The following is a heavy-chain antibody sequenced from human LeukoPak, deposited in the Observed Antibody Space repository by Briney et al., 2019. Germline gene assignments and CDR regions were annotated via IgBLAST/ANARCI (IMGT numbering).Heavy chain of an antibody. V-gene: IGHV3-11*06. D-gene: IGHD6-13*01. CDR2: ISGSSSHI. CDR3: ARDQIGSW. J-gene: IGHJ4*02. CDR1: GFTLSDYY. Sequence: PGGSLLLSCEASGFTLSDYYLSWIRQAPGKGLEWISYISGSSSHINYADSVKGRFTISRDNAKKSVYLQMDSLRVEDTAVYYCARDQIGSWWGQGTLVIVSS.